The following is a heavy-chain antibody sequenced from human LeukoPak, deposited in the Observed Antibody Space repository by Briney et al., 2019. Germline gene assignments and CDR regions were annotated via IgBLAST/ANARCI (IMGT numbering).Heavy chain of an antibody. J-gene: IGHJ4*02. D-gene: IGHD3-22*01. Sequence: SETLSLTCAVYGGSFSGYYWSWIRQPPGKGLEWIGYIYHTGGTNYNPSLKSRVTISVDTSRNQFSLKLTSVTAADTAVYYCARHVVGTTYGYWGQGTLVTVSS. CDR2: IYHTGGT. V-gene: IGHV4-59*08. CDR3: ARHVVGTTYGY. CDR1: GGSFSGYY.